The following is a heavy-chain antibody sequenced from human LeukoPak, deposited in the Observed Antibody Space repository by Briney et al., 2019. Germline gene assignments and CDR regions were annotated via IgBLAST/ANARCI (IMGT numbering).Heavy chain of an antibody. CDR3: ARSSGGNSGALDY. V-gene: IGHV4-38-2*01. D-gene: IGHD4-23*01. CDR1: GYSFSSGYY. Sequence: SETLYLTCDVSGYSFSSGYYWGWIRQPPGEGLELSGSIYHSGSTYYNPYLQGRVTISVDTSKNQVSLRLSCVTAADTAVYYCARSSGGNSGALDYWGQGTLVTVSS. CDR2: IYHSGST. J-gene: IGHJ4*02.